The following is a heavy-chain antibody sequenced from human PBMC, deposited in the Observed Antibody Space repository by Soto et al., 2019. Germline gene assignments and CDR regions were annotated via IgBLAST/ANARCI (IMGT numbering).Heavy chain of an antibody. D-gene: IGHD6-13*01. CDR1: GFTFSSYS. Sequence: SLRLSCAASGFTFSSYSMNWVRQAPGKGLEWVSSISSSSSYIYYADSVKGRFTISRDNAKNSLYLQMNSLRAEDTAVYYCARTWVAAASLDYWGQGTLVTVSS. CDR2: ISSSSSYI. V-gene: IGHV3-21*01. CDR3: ARTWVAAASLDY. J-gene: IGHJ4*02.